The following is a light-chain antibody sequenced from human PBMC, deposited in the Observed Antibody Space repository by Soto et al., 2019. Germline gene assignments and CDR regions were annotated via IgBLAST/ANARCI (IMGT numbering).Light chain of an antibody. CDR1: QSVSSSY. CDR3: QQYGSSPST. J-gene: IGKJ5*01. CDR2: GAS. Sequence: EMVLTQTPGTLSLSPGERATLSCMASQSVSSSYLAWYQQKPGQAPRLLIYGASSRATGIPDRFSGSGSGTDFTLTISRLEPEDFAVYYCQQYGSSPSTFGQGTRLAI. V-gene: IGKV3-20*01.